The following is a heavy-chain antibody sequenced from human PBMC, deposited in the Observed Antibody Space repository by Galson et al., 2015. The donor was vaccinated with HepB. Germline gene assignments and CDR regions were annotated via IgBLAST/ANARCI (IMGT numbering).Heavy chain of an antibody. Sequence: SLRLSCAASGLIFTGFGMHWVRQAPGKGLEWVAAVSYDGGSKYYADSVKGRFTISRDNSKNTVFLQMNSLRVEDTAVYYCAKGSGIWFFDFWGQGTLVTVSS. D-gene: IGHD6-13*01. CDR3: AKGSGIWFFDF. V-gene: IGHV3-30*18. J-gene: IGHJ4*02. CDR2: VSYDGGSK. CDR1: GLIFTGFG.